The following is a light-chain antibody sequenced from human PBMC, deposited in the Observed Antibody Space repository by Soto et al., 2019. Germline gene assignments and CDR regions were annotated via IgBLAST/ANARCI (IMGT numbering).Light chain of an antibody. CDR3: QQSYSTPRT. V-gene: IGKV1-39*01. Sequence: DIQMTQSPSSLSVSVGDRVTITCRASQSISSYLIWYQQKPGKAPNLLIYAASSLQSGVPSRFSGSGSGTDFTLTISSLQPEDFATYYCQQSYSTPRTFGQGTKLEIK. J-gene: IGKJ2*01. CDR1: QSISSY. CDR2: AAS.